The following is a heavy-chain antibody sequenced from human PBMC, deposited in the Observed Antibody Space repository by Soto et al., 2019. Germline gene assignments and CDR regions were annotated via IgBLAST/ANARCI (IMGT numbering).Heavy chain of an antibody. CDR2: ISVYNGNT. D-gene: IGHD2-2*01. V-gene: IGHV1-18*01. CDR3: ARDDAYQLTARWGMDV. CDR1: GYTFNSYG. Sequence: ASVKVSCKASGYTFNSYGISWVRQAPGQGLEWMGWISVYNGNTNYAQKVQGRVTMTTDTSTSTAYMELRSLRSDDKAVYYCARDDAYQLTARWGMDVCGQVTTVPVCS. J-gene: IGHJ6*02.